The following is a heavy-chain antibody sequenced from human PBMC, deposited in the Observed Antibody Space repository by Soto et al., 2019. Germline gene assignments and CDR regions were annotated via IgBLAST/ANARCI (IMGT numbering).Heavy chain of an antibody. CDR2: IYPGDSDT. Sequence: PGESLKISCKGSGYSFTSYWIGWVRQMPGKGLEWMGIIYPGDSDTRYSPSFQGQVTISADKSISTAYLQWSSLKASDTAMYYCARRTPSESRITMIVVPRKPDAFDIWGQVTMVTVSS. CDR1: GYSFTSYW. J-gene: IGHJ3*02. CDR3: ARRTPSESRITMIVVPRKPDAFDI. D-gene: IGHD3-22*01. V-gene: IGHV5-51*01.